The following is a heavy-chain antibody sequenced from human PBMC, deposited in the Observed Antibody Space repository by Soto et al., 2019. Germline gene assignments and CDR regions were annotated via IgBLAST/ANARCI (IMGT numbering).Heavy chain of an antibody. D-gene: IGHD6-13*01. CDR3: ARGGTYSTYYYGMDV. Sequence: QVQLVQSGAEVKQPGSSVKVSCKASGGTFSSYAISWVRQAPGQGLDWMGGIIPIFGTANYAQKFQGRVTITADESPSTAYMELSSPRSEDTAVYYCARGGTYSTYYYGMDVWGQGTTVTVSS. CDR1: GGTFSSYA. V-gene: IGHV1-69*01. CDR2: IIPIFGTA. J-gene: IGHJ6*02.